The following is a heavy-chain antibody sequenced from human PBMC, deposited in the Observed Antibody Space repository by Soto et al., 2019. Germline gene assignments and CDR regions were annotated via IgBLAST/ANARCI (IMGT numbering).Heavy chain of an antibody. J-gene: IGHJ6*02. CDR3: AKPIGYCSSTSCYYYYGMDV. D-gene: IGHD2-2*01. Sequence: GSLRLSCAASGFTFSSYAMSWVRQAPGKGLEWVSAISGSGGSTYYADSVKGRFTISRDNSKNTLYLQMNSLRAEDTAVYYCAKPIGYCSSTSCYYYYGMDVWGQGTTVTVSS. V-gene: IGHV3-23*01. CDR2: ISGSGGST. CDR1: GFTFSSYA.